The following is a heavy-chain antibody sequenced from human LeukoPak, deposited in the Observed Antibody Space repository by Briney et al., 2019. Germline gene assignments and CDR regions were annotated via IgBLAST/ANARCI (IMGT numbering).Heavy chain of an antibody. D-gene: IGHD2-21*02. CDR3: AGYPSDCGGDCSFDY. CDR2: IIPILGIA. CDR1: GGTFSSYA. Sequence: ASVKVSCKASGGTFSSYAISWVRQAPGQGLEWMGRIIPILGIANYAQKFQGRVTITADKSTSTAYMELSSLRSEDTAVYYCAGYPSDCGGDCSFDYWGQGTLVTVSS. V-gene: IGHV1-69*10. J-gene: IGHJ4*02.